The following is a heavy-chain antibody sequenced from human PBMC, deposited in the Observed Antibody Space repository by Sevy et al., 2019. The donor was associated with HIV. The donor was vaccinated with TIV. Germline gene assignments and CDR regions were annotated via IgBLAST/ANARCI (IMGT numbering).Heavy chain of an antibody. CDR1: GYTFSNYG. D-gene: IGHD6-13*01. CDR3: ARDRVPYSSSCEFDH. J-gene: IGHJ4*02. CDR2: ISSYNGNT. V-gene: IGHV1-18*01. Sequence: ASVKVSCKASGYTFSNYGINWVRQAPGHGLEWMGWISSYNGNTNYAQKFQGRVTMTIDTPTSTGYMELRSLRSDDTAMYYCARDRVPYSSSCEFDHWGQGTLVTVS.